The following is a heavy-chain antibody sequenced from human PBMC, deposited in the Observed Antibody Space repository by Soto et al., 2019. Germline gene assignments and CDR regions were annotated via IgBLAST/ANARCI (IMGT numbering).Heavy chain of an antibody. J-gene: IGHJ5*01. CDR1: GFTLSSYS. CDR3: ARSVAVAALDS. V-gene: IGHV3-30-3*01. D-gene: IGHD6-19*01. Sequence: GGSLRLSCAASGFTLSSYSMHWVRQAPGKGLEWVALISYDGNKKFYEDSVKGRFNISGDTSKNMLYLQMNSLRAEDTAVYYCARSVAVAALDSWGHGTLVTVSS. CDR2: ISYDGNKK.